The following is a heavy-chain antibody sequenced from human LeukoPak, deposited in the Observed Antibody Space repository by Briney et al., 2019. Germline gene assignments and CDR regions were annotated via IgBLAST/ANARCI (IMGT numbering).Heavy chain of an antibody. V-gene: IGHV3-7*03. CDR1: GFTFNNYW. CDR2: IKRDGSEK. CDR3: ASSTLYYDFWSGAFDI. J-gene: IGHJ3*02. Sequence: PGGSLRLSCAASGFTFNNYWMSWVRQAPGKGLEWVANIKRDGSEKYYVDSVKGRFTISRDNSKNTLYLQMNSLRAEDTAVYYCASSTLYYDFWSGAFDIWGQGTMVTVSS. D-gene: IGHD3-3*01.